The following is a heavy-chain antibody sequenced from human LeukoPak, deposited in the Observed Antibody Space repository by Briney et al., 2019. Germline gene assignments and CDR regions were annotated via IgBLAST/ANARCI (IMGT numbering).Heavy chain of an antibody. D-gene: IGHD3-10*01. Sequence: GGSLRLSCAASEITVSGSYMSWVRQAPGKGLEWVSAISGSGGSTYYADSVKGRFTISRDNSKNTLYLQMNSLRAEDTAVYYCAKALDYYGSGSYPDVGSPFGDYWGQGTLVTVSS. CDR1: EITVSGSY. CDR3: AKALDYYGSGSYPDVGSPFGDY. V-gene: IGHV3-23*01. CDR2: ISGSGGST. J-gene: IGHJ4*02.